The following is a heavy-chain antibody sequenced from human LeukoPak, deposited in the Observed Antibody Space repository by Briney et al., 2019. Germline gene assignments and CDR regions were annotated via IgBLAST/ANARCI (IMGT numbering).Heavy chain of an antibody. V-gene: IGHV3-11*01. CDR1: GFTFSDYY. Sequence: PGGSLRLSCAASGFTFSDYYMSWIRQAPGKGLEWVSYISSSGSTIYNADSVKGRFTISRDNAKNSLYLQMNSLRAEDTAVYYCAREYCSGGSCYSSPDYWGQGTLVTVSS. D-gene: IGHD2-15*01. CDR2: ISSSGSTI. CDR3: AREYCSGGSCYSSPDY. J-gene: IGHJ4*02.